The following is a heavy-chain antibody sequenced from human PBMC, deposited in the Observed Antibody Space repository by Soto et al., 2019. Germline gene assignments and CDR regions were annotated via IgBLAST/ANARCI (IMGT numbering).Heavy chain of an antibody. CDR1: GSTFTSYY. J-gene: IGHJ5*02. V-gene: IGHV1-46*01. D-gene: IGHD3-9*01. CDR2: IDPSDGST. Sequence: VSVTVSCTAFGSTFTSYYMNLVRQAPGQGLEWMGIIDPSDGSTSYAQKFQDRVTMTRDTSTSTVYMELSSLRAEDTAVYYCATTSYSRLRYFDWSRNWFDPWGQGTLVTVSS. CDR3: ATTSYSRLRYFDWSRNWFDP.